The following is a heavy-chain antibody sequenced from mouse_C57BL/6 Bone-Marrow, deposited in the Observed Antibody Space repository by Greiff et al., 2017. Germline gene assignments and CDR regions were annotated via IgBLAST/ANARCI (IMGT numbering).Heavy chain of an antibody. D-gene: IGHD3-2*02. V-gene: IGHV1-81*01. CDR1: GYTFPSYG. Sequence: QVQLQQSGAELARPGASVKLSCKASGYTFPSYGISWVKQRTGQGLEWIGEIYPRSGNTYYNEKFKGKATLTADKSSSTAYMELRSLTSEDSAVYFWVRQLRLRRKGARDYWGQGTSVTVSS. CDR2: IYPRSGNT. CDR3: VRQLRLRRKGARDY. J-gene: IGHJ4*01.